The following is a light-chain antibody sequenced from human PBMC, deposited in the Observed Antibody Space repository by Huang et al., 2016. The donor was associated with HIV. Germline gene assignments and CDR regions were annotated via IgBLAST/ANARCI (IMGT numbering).Light chain of an antibody. Sequence: EIVLTQSPGTLSLSPGGRATLSCRASQSVSGTYLAWYQQNPGQAPRLLIYGTSIRATGIADRFSGSGYATDFTLTISRLEPEDFAVYYCQQYGTSPPSLTFGGGTKVEIK. CDR1: QSVSGTY. V-gene: IGKV3-20*01. CDR2: GTS. J-gene: IGKJ4*01. CDR3: QQYGTSPPSLT.